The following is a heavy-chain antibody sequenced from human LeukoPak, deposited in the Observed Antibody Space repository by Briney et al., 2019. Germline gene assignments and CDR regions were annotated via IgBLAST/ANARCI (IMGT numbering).Heavy chain of an antibody. J-gene: IGHJ3*02. CDR2: MNPNSGNT. CDR3: ARDGGTVVTRDDAFDI. CDR1: GYTFTSYD. V-gene: IGHV1-8*01. Sequence: GSVKVSCKASGYTFTSYDINWVRQATGQGLEWMGWMNPNSGNTGYAQKFQGRVTMTRNTSISTAYMELSSLRSEDTAVYYCARDGGTVVTRDDAFDIRGQGTMVTVSS. D-gene: IGHD4-23*01.